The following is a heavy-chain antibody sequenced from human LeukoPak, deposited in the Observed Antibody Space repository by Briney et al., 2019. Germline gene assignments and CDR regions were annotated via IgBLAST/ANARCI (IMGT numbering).Heavy chain of an antibody. D-gene: IGHD2-2*01. CDR2: IWYDGSNK. CDR1: GFTFSSYG. CDR3: AKDDDRHWGSSCQDY. V-gene: IGHV3-30*02. Sequence: PGGSLRLSCAASGFTFSSYGMHWVRQAPGKGLEWVAVIWYDGSNKYYADSVKGRFTISRDNSKNMLYLQMNSLETEDTAVYYCAKDDDRHWGSSCQDYWGQGTPVTVSS. J-gene: IGHJ4*02.